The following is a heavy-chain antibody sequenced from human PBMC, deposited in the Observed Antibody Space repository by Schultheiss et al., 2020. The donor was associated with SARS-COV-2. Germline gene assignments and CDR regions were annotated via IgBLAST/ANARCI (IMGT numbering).Heavy chain of an antibody. J-gene: IGHJ4*02. D-gene: IGHD4-11*01. CDR1: GFTFSSYS. Sequence: GGSLRLSCAASGFTFSSYSMNWVRQAPGKGLEWVSGINWNGGSTGYADSVKGRFTISRDNAKNSLYLQMNSLRAEDTALYYCARTVPTVINYFDYWGQGTLVTVSS. V-gene: IGHV3-20*04. CDR2: INWNGGST. CDR3: ARTVPTVINYFDY.